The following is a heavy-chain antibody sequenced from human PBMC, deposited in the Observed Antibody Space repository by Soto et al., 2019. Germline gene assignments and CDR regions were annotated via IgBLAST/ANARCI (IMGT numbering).Heavy chain of an antibody. V-gene: IGHV4-4*02. CDR3: AREIVTAGGNNYFDP. Sequence: PSETLSLTCGVSGGTVASSHWWSWVRQSPGRGLEWIGNVYHTGDTNFNPSLQSRVTFSVDKSNNQFSLRPTSVTAADTAVYFCAREIVTAGGNNYFDPWGPGTLVTSPQ. D-gene: IGHD2-21*02. CDR2: VYHTGDT. CDR1: GGTVASSHW. J-gene: IGHJ5*02.